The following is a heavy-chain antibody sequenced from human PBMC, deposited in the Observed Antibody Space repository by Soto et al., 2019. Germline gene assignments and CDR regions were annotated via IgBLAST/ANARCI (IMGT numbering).Heavy chain of an antibody. Sequence: SETLSLTCDVSGDSFSGYFCNWLRQPPGKGLEWIGDVYQVGRARYNPSLDTRITISVDTSKNQFSLKLTSVTAADTAVYYCARGDTSGIFGSWGLGTLATVSS. CDR3: ARGDTSGIFGS. CDR2: VYQVGRA. J-gene: IGHJ4*02. V-gene: IGHV4-34*01. CDR1: GDSFSGYF. D-gene: IGHD3-22*01.